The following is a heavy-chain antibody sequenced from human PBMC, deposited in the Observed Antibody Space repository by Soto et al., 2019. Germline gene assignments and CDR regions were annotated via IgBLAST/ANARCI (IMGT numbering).Heavy chain of an antibody. D-gene: IGHD2-8*01. V-gene: IGHV4-59*01. Sequence: SETLSLTCTVSGGSISSEYWSWIRQPPGKGLEWIGYIYYSGSTNYNPSLKSRVTISVDTSKNQFSLKLSSVTAADTAVYYCARVWCFAKDCWFDPWGQGTLVTVSS. CDR3: ARVWCFAKDCWFDP. J-gene: IGHJ5*02. CDR2: IYYSGST. CDR1: GGSISSEY.